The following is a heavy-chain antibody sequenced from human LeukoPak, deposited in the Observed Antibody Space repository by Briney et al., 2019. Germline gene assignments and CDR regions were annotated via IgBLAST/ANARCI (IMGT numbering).Heavy chain of an antibody. J-gene: IGHJ4*02. CDR3: AKARRAWIIFSDY. CDR2: ISGSGGST. V-gene: IGHV3-23*01. D-gene: IGHD5-12*01. CDR1: GFTFSSYA. Sequence: GGSLRLSCAASGFTFSSYAMSWVRQAPGKGLEWVSAISGSGGSTYYADSVKGRFTISRDNSKNTLYLRMNSLRAEDTAVYYCAKARRAWIIFSDYWGQGTLVTVSS.